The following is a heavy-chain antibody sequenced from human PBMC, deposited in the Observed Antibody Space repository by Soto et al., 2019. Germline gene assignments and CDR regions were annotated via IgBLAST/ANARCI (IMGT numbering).Heavy chain of an antibody. CDR1: GYTFTSYA. Sequence: GASVKVSCKASGYTFTSYAMHWVRQAPGQRLEWMGWINAGNGNTKYSQKFQGRVTITRDTSASTAYMELSSLRSEDTAVYYCARGGFSGSGSYYSYYYYMDVWGKGTTVTVSS. J-gene: IGHJ6*03. V-gene: IGHV1-3*01. CDR2: INAGNGNT. D-gene: IGHD3-10*01. CDR3: ARGGFSGSGSYYSYYYYMDV.